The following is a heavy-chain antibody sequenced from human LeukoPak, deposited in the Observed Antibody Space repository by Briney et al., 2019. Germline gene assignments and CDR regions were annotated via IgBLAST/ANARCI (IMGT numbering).Heavy chain of an antibody. CDR3: ASLMPYIDGRFDY. J-gene: IGHJ4*02. CDR2: VSSSSSYI. D-gene: IGHD5-12*01. Sequence: GGSLRLSCAASGFTFSSYSMNWVRQAPGKGLEWVSSVSSSSSYIYYADSVKGRFTISRDNAKNSLYLQMNSLRAEDTAVYYCASLMPYIDGRFDYWGQGTLVTVSS. V-gene: IGHV3-21*01. CDR1: GFTFSSYS.